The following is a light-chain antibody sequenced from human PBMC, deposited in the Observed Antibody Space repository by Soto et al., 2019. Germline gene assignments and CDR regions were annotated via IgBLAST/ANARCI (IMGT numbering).Light chain of an antibody. CDR1: SSDVGSYNY. V-gene: IGLV2-14*03. CDR3: SSFTNSSPLGV. CDR2: DVD. J-gene: IGLJ1*01. Sequence: QSVLTQPASVSGSPGQSITISCTGTSSDVGSYNYVSWYQHHPGKAPKLVIYDVDDRPSGVSNRFSGSKSGNTASLTISGLQAEDEADYYCSSFTNSSPLGVFGTGNKVTVL.